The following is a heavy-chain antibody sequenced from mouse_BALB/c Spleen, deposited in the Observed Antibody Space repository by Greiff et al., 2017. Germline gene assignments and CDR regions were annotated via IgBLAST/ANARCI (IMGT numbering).Heavy chain of an antibody. CDR1: GDSITSGY. V-gene: IGHV3-8*02. J-gene: IGHJ2*01. CDR3: ARDGANHFDY. Sequence: EVKLMESGPSLVKPSHSLYLSCSVTGDSITSGYWNWIRKFPGNKLEYMGYIIYSGSTYYNPSLKSRISITRDTSKNQYYLQLNSVTTEDTATYYCARDGANHFDYWGQGTTLTVSS. CDR2: IIYSGST. D-gene: IGHD1-1*01.